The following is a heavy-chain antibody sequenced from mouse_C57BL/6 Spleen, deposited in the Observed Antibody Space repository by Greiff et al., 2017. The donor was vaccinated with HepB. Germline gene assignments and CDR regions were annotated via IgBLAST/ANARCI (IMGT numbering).Heavy chain of an antibody. CDR3: ARGPYYYGSSYWYFDV. Sequence: EVQLQESEGGLVQPGSSMKLSCTASGFTFSDYYMAWVRQVPEKGLEWVANINYDGSSTYYLDSLKSRFIISRDNAKNILYLQMSSLKSEDTATYYCARGPYYYGSSYWYFDVWGTGTTVTVSS. CDR1: GFTFSDYY. CDR2: INYDGSST. V-gene: IGHV5-16*01. D-gene: IGHD1-1*01. J-gene: IGHJ1*03.